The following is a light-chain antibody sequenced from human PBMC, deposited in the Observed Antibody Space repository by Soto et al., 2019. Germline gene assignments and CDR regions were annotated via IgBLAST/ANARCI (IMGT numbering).Light chain of an antibody. CDR2: RAS. Sequence: EIVMTQSPATLAVSPGDTATLSCRASQSLGGNLAWYQQKPGQAPRLLIFRASSRATGVPARFSASGSGTEFTLTISGLQSEDFVVYYCQQYRKWPPWTFGPGTKVDIK. V-gene: IGKV3-15*01. CDR1: QSLGGN. CDR3: QQYRKWPPWT. J-gene: IGKJ1*01.